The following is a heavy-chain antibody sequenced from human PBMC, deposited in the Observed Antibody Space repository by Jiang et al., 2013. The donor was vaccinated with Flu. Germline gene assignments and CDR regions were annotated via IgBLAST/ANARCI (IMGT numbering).Heavy chain of an antibody. Sequence: QLVESGGGLVKPGGSLRLSCAASGFTFSNAWMSWVRQAPGKGLEWVGRIKSKTDGGTTDYAAPVKGRFTISRDDSKNTLYPQMNSLKTEDTAVYYCTTGPRLIPIDYWGQGTLVTVSS. V-gene: IGHV3-15*01. J-gene: IGHJ4*02. CDR3: TTGPRLIPIDY. CDR2: IKSKTDGGTT. CDR1: GFTFSNAW. D-gene: IGHD6-25*01.